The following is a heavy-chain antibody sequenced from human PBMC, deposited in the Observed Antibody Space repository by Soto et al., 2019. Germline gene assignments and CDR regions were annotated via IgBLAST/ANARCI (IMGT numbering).Heavy chain of an antibody. D-gene: IGHD3-10*01. CDR2: INHSGST. V-gene: IGHV4-34*01. J-gene: IGHJ5*02. CDR3: ARGLGVTMVRGVIITPANWFDP. CDR1: GGSFSGYY. Sequence: QVQLQQWGAGLLKPSETLSLTCAVYGGSFSGYYWSWIRQPPGKGLEWIGEINHSGSTNYNPSLMSRVTISVDTSKNQFSLKLVSVTAADTAVYYCARGLGVTMVRGVIITPANWFDPWVQGTLVTVSS.